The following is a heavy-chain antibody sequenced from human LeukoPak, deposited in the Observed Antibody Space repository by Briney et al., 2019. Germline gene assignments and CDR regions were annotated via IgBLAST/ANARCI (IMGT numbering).Heavy chain of an antibody. J-gene: IGHJ4*02. CDR2: ISSSGSTI. D-gene: IGHD6-19*01. CDR3: AKDLDTSGESGGFDY. CDR1: GFTFSSYE. V-gene: IGHV3-48*03. Sequence: PGGSLRLSCAASGFTFSSYEMNWVRQAPGKGLEWVSYISSSGSTIYYADSVKGRFTISRENSKRTLHLQMNSLRVEDSAVYYCAKDLDTSGESGGFDYWGQGTLVTVSS.